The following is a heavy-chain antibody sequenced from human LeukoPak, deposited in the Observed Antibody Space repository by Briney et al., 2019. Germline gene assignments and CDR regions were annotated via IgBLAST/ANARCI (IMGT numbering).Heavy chain of an antibody. J-gene: IGHJ4*02. Sequence: ASVKVSCKASGYTFTSYYMHWVRQAPGQGLEWMGIINPSGGSTSYAQKFQGRVTMTRDMSTSTVYMELSSLRSEDTAVYYCAGVSAIAPNDYWGQGTLVTVSS. V-gene: IGHV1-46*01. CDR2: INPSGGST. D-gene: IGHD6-13*01. CDR3: AGVSAIAPNDY. CDR1: GYTFTSYY.